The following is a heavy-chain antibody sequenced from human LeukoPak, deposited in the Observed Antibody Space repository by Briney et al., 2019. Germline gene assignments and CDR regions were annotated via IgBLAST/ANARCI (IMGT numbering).Heavy chain of an antibody. D-gene: IGHD6-13*01. CDR3: ARGYSSSWLGYFDY. J-gene: IGHJ4*02. CDR1: GFTFSSYE. V-gene: IGHV3-48*03. Sequence: GGSLRLSCAASGFTFSSYEMNWVRQAPGKGLEWVSYISSSGSSIYYADSVKGRFTISRDNAKKSLYLQMNSLGTEDTAFYYCARGYSSSWLGYFDYWGQGTLVTVSS. CDR2: ISSSGSSI.